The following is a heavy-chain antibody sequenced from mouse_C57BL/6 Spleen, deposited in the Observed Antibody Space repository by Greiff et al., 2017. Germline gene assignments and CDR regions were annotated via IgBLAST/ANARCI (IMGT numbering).Heavy chain of an antibody. V-gene: IGHV5-4*01. CDR2: ISDGGSYT. CDR1: GFTFSIYA. J-gene: IGHJ1*03. CDR3: ARDVTWYFDV. Sequence: EVQVVESGGGLVKPGGSLKLSCAASGFTFSIYAMSWVRQTPEKRLAWVATISDGGSYTYYPDNVKGRFTISRDNAKNNLYLQMSHLKSEDTALYYCARDVTWYFDVWGTGTTVTVSS.